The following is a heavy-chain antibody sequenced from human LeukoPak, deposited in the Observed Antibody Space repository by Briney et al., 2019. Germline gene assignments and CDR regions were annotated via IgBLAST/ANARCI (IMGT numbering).Heavy chain of an antibody. V-gene: IGHV4-31*03. CDR3: ARDDGSPTGFDP. D-gene: IGHD3-10*01. Sequence: PSQTLSLTCTVSGGSISSGGYYWSWIRQHPGQGLEWIGYIYYSGSTYYNPSLKSRVTISVDTSKNQFSLKLSSVTAADTAVYYCARDDGSPTGFDPWGQGTLVTVSS. J-gene: IGHJ5*02. CDR2: IYYSGST. CDR1: GGSISSGGYY.